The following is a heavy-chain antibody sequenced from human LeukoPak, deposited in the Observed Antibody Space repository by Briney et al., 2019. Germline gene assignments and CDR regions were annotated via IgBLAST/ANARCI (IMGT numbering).Heavy chain of an antibody. V-gene: IGHV1-69*05. CDR3: ARDRGSYYDSSGYYYGY. D-gene: IGHD3-22*01. CDR2: IIPIFGTA. J-gene: IGHJ4*02. CDR1: GYTFTSYD. Sequence: SVKVSCKASGYTFTSYDINWVRQTAGQVLEWMERIIPIFGTANYAQKFQGRVTITTDESTSTAYMELSSLRSEDTAVYYCARDRGSYYDSSGYYYGYWGPGTLVTVSS.